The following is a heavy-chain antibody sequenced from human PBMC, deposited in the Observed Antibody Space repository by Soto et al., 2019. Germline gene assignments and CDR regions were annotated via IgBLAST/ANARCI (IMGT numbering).Heavy chain of an antibody. J-gene: IGHJ4*02. CDR1: GFTFSSYA. Sequence: EVQLLESGGGLVQPGGSLRLSCAASGFTFSSYAMSCVRQAPGKGLEWVSSISGSGGSASSADSVRNRFTISRDNSKITLYLQMSSLRAEDTATYYCAKDVGDIVLVPTPNVYFDYWGQGTLVTVSS. CDR3: AKDVGDIVLVPTPNVYFDY. D-gene: IGHD2-2*01. CDR2: ISGSGGSA. V-gene: IGHV3-23*01.